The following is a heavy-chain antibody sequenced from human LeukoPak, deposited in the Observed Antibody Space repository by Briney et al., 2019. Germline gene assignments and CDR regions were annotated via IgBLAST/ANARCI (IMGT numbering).Heavy chain of an antibody. CDR1: GFTFSSYG. D-gene: IGHD2-2*01. CDR3: AKRAAAASFDY. CDR2: ISGDSGGT. J-gene: IGHJ4*02. Sequence: GGSLRLSCAASGFTFSSYGMSWVRQSPGKGLEWVSVISGDSGGTYYADSVKGRFTISRDNSKNTLYLHMNSLRSEDTAIYYCAKRAAAASFDYWGQGTLVTVSS. V-gene: IGHV3-23*01.